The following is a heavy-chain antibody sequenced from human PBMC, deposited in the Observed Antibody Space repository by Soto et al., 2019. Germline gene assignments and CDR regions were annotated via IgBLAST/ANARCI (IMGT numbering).Heavy chain of an antibody. D-gene: IGHD6-13*01. J-gene: IGHJ6*02. Sequence: GGSLRLSCVASGFTFSSYAMHWVRQAPGKGLEWVAVISYDGSNKYYADSVKGRFTISRDNSKNTLYLQMNSLRAEDTAVYYCALNFYSSSWYYYYGMDVWGQGTTVTVSS. CDR2: ISYDGSNK. CDR1: GFTFSSYA. CDR3: ALNFYSSSWYYYYGMDV. V-gene: IGHV3-30-3*01.